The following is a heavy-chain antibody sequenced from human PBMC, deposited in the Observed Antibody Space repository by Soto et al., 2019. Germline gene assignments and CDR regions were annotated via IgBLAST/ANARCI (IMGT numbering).Heavy chain of an antibody. J-gene: IGHJ1*01. CDR1: GFTFSSYS. V-gene: IGHV3-21*01. D-gene: IGHD4-17*01. Sequence: PGGSLRLSCAASGFTFSSYSMNWVRQAPGKGLEWVSSISSSSSYIYYADSVKGRFTISRDNAKNSLYLQMNSLRAEDTAVYYYARPDYGDYVFQHWGQGTLVTVSS. CDR2: ISSSSSYI. CDR3: ARPDYGDYVFQH.